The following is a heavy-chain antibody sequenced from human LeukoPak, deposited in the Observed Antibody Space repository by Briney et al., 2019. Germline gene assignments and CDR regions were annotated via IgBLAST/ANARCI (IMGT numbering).Heavy chain of an antibody. V-gene: IGHV4-34*01. J-gene: IGHJ4*02. CDR2: INHSGST. CDR1: GGSFSGYY. D-gene: IGHD3-22*01. CDR3: ARGYFSGYYFDY. Sequence: SETLSLTCAVYGGSFSGYYWSWLRQPPGKGLEWIGEINHSGSTNYNPSLKSRVTISVDTSKNQFPLKLSSVTAADTAVYYCARGYFSGYYFDYWGQGTLVTVSS.